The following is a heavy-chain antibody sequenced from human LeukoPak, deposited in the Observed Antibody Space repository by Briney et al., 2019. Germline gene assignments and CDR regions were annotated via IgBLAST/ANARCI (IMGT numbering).Heavy chain of an antibody. Sequence: PGGSLRLSCAASGFTFSSYSMNWVRQAPGKGLEWVSSISSSSSYIYYADSVKGRFTISRDNAKNSLYLQMNSLRAEDTAVYYCAREANLMEKGAFDIWGQGTMVTVSS. CDR1: GFTFSSYS. J-gene: IGHJ3*02. CDR2: ISSSSSYI. CDR3: AREANLMEKGAFDI. V-gene: IGHV3-21*01. D-gene: IGHD4/OR15-4a*01.